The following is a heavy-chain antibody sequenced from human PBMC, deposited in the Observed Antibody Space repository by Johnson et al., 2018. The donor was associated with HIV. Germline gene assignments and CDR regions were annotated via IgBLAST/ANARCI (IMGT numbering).Heavy chain of an antibody. CDR1: GFTFSNFA. Sequence: VQLVESGGGFVQPGGSLRLSCAVSGFTFSNFAMHWVRQAPGKGLEYVSAISSNGIGTYYANSVDGRFTISRDNDKNTLYLEMGSLRVEDMAVYYCARSRGPMRKDAFDIWGQGTKVTVSS. CDR2: ISSNGIGT. J-gene: IGHJ3*02. V-gene: IGHV3-64*01. CDR3: ARSRGPMRKDAFDI. D-gene: IGHD3-10*01.